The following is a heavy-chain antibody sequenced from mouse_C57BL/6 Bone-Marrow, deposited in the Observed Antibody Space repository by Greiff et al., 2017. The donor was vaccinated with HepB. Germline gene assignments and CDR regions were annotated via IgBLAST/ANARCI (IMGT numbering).Heavy chain of an antibody. D-gene: IGHD2-10*02. CDR1: GFTFSSYA. V-gene: IGHV5-4*01. Sequence: VQLKESGGGLVKPGGSLKLSCAASGFTFSSYAMSWVRQTPEKRLEWVATISDGGSYTYYPDNVKGRFTISRDNAKNNLYLQMSHLKSEDTAMYYCARESYGNYLVDYWGQGTSVTVSS. CDR2: ISDGGSYT. CDR3: ARESYGNYLVDY. J-gene: IGHJ4*01.